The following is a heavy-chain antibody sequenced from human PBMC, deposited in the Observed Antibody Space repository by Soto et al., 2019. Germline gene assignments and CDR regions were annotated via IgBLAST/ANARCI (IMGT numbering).Heavy chain of an antibody. CDR1: GFTFSSYA. D-gene: IGHD3-3*01. J-gene: IGHJ4*02. Sequence: EVQLLESGGGLVQPGGSLRLSCAASGFTFSSYAMSWVRQAPGKGLEWVSAISGSGDNRYYADFVRGRFTISRDNSKSVVFLQMVSLTAEDSAVYFCASEGGDFWSGYGGRGQGTLVTVS. CDR3: ASEGGDFWSGYGG. CDR2: ISGSGDNR. V-gene: IGHV3-23*01.